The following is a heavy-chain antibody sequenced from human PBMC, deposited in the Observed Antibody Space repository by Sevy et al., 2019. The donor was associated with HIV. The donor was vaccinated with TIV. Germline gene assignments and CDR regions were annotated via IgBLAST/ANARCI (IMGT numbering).Heavy chain of an antibody. CDR2: ISNDGSNK. D-gene: IGHD2-15*01. CDR3: ARGGSGTTSPLDY. Sequence: GESLKISCAASGFTFSSYAMHWVRQAPGKGLEWVAVISNDGSNKYYADSVKGRFTISRDNSKNTLYLQMNSLRAEDTAVYYCARGGSGTTSPLDYWGQGTLVTVSS. V-gene: IGHV3-30-3*01. CDR1: GFTFSSYA. J-gene: IGHJ4*02.